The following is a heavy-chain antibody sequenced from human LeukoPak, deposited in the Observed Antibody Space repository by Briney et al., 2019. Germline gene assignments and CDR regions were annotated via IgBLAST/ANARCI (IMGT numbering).Heavy chain of an antibody. Sequence: GGSLRLSCAGSGFTFSSYWMSWVRQAPGKGLEWVAKIKQDGSEKYYVDSVRGRFSISRDNAKNSLYLQMNSLRAEDTAVYYCARASTDTYSSSWYNWFDPWGQGTLVTVSS. J-gene: IGHJ5*02. CDR2: IKQDGSEK. D-gene: IGHD6-13*01. CDR1: GFTFSSYW. CDR3: ARASTDTYSSSWYNWFDP. V-gene: IGHV3-7*01.